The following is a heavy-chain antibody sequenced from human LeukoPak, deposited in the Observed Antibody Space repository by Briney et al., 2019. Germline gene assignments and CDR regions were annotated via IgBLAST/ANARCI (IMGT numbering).Heavy chain of an antibody. CDR1: GFTFTNYA. D-gene: IGHD6-13*01. CDR3: AKDKEAAAVSPDY. J-gene: IGHJ4*02. Sequence: GGSLRLSCAASGFTFTNYAMSWVRQAPGKGLEWVSSISSSSSYIYYADSVKGRFTISRDNAKNSLYLQMNSLRAEDTALYYCAKDKEAAAVSPDYWGQGTLVTVSS. V-gene: IGHV3-21*04. CDR2: ISSSSSYI.